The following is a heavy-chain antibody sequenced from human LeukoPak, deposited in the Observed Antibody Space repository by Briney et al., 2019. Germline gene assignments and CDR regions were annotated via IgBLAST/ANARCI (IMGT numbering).Heavy chain of an antibody. CDR1: GFTVSSSY. CDR3: ARDSSGWAQWYFDL. V-gene: IGHV3-53*01. D-gene: IGHD6-19*01. Sequence: PGGSLRLSCAASGFTVSSSYMSWVRQAPGKGLEWVSVIYSGGKTHYADSVDGRFTISRDKYENTLFLQMNSLRADDTAVYYCARDSSGWAQWYFDLWGRGTLVTVSS. J-gene: IGHJ2*01. CDR2: IYSGGKT.